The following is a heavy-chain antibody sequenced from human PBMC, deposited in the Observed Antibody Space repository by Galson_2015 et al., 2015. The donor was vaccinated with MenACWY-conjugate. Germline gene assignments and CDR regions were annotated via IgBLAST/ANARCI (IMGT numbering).Heavy chain of an antibody. CDR1: GGTFSSYA. CDR2: IIPIFGTA. D-gene: IGHD6-13*01. CDR3: ARIDSSSHYYYYGMDV. Sequence: SVKVSCKASGGTFSSYAISWVRQAPGQGLEWMGGIIPIFGTANYAQKFQGRVTITADESTSTAYMELSSLRSEDTAVYYCARIDSSSHYYYYGMDVWGQGTTVTVSS. J-gene: IGHJ6*02. V-gene: IGHV1-69*13.